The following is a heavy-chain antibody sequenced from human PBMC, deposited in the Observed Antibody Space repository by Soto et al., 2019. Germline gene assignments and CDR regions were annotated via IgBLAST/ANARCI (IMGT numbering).Heavy chain of an antibody. J-gene: IGHJ6*02. CDR3: AACRPPSPYDWFYAMDV. Sequence: EVQLVESGGGLVNPGGSLRLSCTASGFSISTYSLQWVRQVPGKGLGWVSYISSGSTSIYYANCVKGRSTISRDNADNLLFLQMNSLRDEDTAVYYCAACRPPSPYDWFYAMDVWGQGTTVSVSS. CDR1: GFSISTYS. D-gene: IGHD3-9*01. CDR2: ISSGSTSI. V-gene: IGHV3-48*02.